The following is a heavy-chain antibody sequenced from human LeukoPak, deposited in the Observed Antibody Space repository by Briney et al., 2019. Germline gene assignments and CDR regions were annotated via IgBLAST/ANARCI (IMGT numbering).Heavy chain of an antibody. CDR3: ARVGTSWPHYYFDS. D-gene: IGHD6-13*01. CDR2: IYYSGTT. J-gene: IGHJ4*02. Sequence: SGTPSPTPAVSVGASSGEIGPSVPQPPGPRLERIGNIYYSGTTYYTPSLQSRVTMSVDTSNNQFSLKLTSVTAADTAVYYCARVGTSWPHYYFDSWGRGTLVTVSS. CDR1: VGASSGEI. V-gene: IGHV4-59*12.